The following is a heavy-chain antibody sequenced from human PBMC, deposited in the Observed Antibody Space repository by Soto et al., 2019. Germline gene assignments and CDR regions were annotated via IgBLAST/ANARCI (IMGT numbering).Heavy chain of an antibody. D-gene: IGHD4-17*01. CDR3: ARQRRLRWGSEDAFDI. CDR1: GGSISSSNW. CDR2: IYHSGST. Sequence: QVQLQESGPGLVKPSGTLSLTCAVSGGSISSSNWWSWVRQPPGKGLEWIGEIYHSGSTNYNPSLQSRVTISVDKSKNQFSLKLSSVTAADTAVYYCARQRRLRWGSEDAFDIWGQGTMVTVSS. J-gene: IGHJ3*02. V-gene: IGHV4-4*02.